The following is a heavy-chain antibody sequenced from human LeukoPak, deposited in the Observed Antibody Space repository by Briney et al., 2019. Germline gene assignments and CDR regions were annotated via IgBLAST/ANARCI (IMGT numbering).Heavy chain of an antibody. CDR1: GGSFSGYY. CDR3: ARVGRAAAGTALSY. J-gene: IGHJ4*02. V-gene: IGHV4-34*01. D-gene: IGHD6-13*01. CDR2: INHSGST. Sequence: SETLSLTCAVYGGSFSGYYWSWIRQPPRKGLEWIGEINHSGSTNYNPSLKSRVTISVDTSKNQFSLKLSSVTAADTAVYYCARVGRAAAGTALSYWGQGTLVTVSS.